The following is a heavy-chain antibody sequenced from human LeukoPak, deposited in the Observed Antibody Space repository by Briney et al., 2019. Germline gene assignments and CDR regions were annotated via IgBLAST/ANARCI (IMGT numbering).Heavy chain of an antibody. CDR1: EFTFSSFA. Sequence: GGSLRLSCAASEFTFSSFAMSWVRQAPGKGLEWLSTISDSGGSTYYADSVRGRFTISRDNSKDTLYVQMNSLRAEDAAVYYCAKSHSVVRRGYFDYWGQGALVTVSS. CDR2: ISDSGGST. J-gene: IGHJ4*02. CDR3: AKSHSVVRRGYFDY. V-gene: IGHV3-23*01. D-gene: IGHD2-2*01.